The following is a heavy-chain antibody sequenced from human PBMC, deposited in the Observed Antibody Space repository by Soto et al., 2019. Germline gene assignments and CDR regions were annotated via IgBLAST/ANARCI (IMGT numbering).Heavy chain of an antibody. D-gene: IGHD2-21*01. CDR1: GYTFTSYD. V-gene: IGHV1-18*01. CDR2: ISAYNGNT. J-gene: IGHJ6*03. Sequence: QVQLVQSGAEVKKPGASVKVSCKASGYTFTSYDISWVRQAPGQGLEWMGWISAYNGNTNYAQKLQGRVTMTTDTSTSTAYMELRSLSSDDTAVYYCARCGGDCQYYYYYYLDVWGKGTTVTVSS. CDR3: ARCGGDCQYYYYYYLDV.